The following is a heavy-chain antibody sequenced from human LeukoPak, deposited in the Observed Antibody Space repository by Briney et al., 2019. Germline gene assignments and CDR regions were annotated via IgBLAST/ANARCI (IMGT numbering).Heavy chain of an antibody. CDR1: GFTFSSYA. Sequence: GESLRLSCAASGFTFSSYAMSWVRQAPGKGLEWVSGISTSGGSTSYADSVKGRFTISRDNPRNTLYMQMNSLRAEGTAVYYCAIMHRYYDGSGYWVQWGQGTLVTVSS. CDR2: ISTSGGST. J-gene: IGHJ4*02. CDR3: AIMHRYYDGSGYWVQ. V-gene: IGHV3-23*01. D-gene: IGHD3-22*01.